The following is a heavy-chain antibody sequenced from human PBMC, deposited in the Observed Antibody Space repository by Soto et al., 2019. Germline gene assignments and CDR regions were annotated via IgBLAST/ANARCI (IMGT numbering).Heavy chain of an antibody. D-gene: IGHD2-2*01. Sequence: QVQLVQSGAEVKKPGSSVKVSCKASGGTFSSYAITWVRQAPGQGLEWMGGIIPIFGILNYAQKFQGRVTLTADESTTTVYMELSSLRSEDTAVYYCAGTKVCSSTSCPPNYYYYYGMDVWGQGPTVTVSS. V-gene: IGHV1-69*01. J-gene: IGHJ6*02. CDR1: GGTFSSYA. CDR3: AGTKVCSSTSCPPNYYYYYGMDV. CDR2: IIPIFGIL.